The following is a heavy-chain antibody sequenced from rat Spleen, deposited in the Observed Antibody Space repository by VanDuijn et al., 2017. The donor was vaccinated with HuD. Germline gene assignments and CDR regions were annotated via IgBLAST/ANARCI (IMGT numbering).Heavy chain of an antibody. CDR3: ATLGYTTDYYYGDFDY. CDR1: GFTFNNYW. CDR2: IIDTGGRT. J-gene: IGHJ2*01. D-gene: IGHD1-6*01. V-gene: IGHV5-31*01. Sequence: EVQLVESDGGLVQPGRSLKLSCVASGFTFNNYWMTWIRQAPGKGLEWVASIIDTGGRTYYPDSVKGRFTISRDNAKSTLYLQMNSVRSEDTATYYCATLGYTTDYYYGDFDYWGQGVMVTVSS.